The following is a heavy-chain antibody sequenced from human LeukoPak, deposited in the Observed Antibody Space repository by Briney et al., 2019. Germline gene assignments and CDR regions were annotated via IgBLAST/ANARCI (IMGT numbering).Heavy chain of an antibody. V-gene: IGHV1-18*04. CDR2: ISAYNGNT. CDR3: ARRLGYCSGGSCYGRDWEINWFDP. Sequence: ASVKVSCKASGYTSTSYGISWVRQAPGQGLEWMGWISAYNGNTNYAQKLQGRVTMTTDTSTSTAYMELRSLRSDDTAVYYCARRLGYCSGGSCYGRDWEINWFDPWGQGTLVTVSS. J-gene: IGHJ5*02. CDR1: GYTSTSYG. D-gene: IGHD2-15*01.